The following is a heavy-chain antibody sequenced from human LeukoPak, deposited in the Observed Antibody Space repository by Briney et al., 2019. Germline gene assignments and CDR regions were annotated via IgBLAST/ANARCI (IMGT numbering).Heavy chain of an antibody. J-gene: IGHJ4*02. V-gene: IGHV1-46*01. CDR3: ARDQEGFDY. CDR1: GYTFTNNY. Sequence: ASVTVSCTASGYTFTNNYLHWVRQAPGQGLEWMGMIYPRDGSTSYAQNFQGRVTVTRDTSTTTVHMELRGLRSEDTAVYYCARDQEGFDYWGQGTVVTVSS. CDR2: IYPRDGST.